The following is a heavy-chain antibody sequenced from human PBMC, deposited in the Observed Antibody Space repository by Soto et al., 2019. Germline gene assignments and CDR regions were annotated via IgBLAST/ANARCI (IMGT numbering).Heavy chain of an antibody. V-gene: IGHV1-69*01. Sequence: QVQLVQSGAEVKKPGSSVKVSCKASGGTFSSYAISWVRQAPGQGLEWMGGIIPIFGTANYAQKFQGRVTITADESTSTDYMELSSLRSEDTAVYYCAYGKTGSGWYLFDYWGQGTLVTVSS. CDR1: GGTFSSYA. CDR2: IIPIFGTA. J-gene: IGHJ4*02. CDR3: AYGKTGSGWYLFDY. D-gene: IGHD6-19*01.